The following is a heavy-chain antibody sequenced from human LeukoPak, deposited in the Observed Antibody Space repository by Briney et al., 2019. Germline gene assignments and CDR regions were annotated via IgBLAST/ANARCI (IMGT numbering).Heavy chain of an antibody. CDR3: AKDLNSSGWPGGAFDI. CDR2: ISGGGGST. V-gene: IGHV3-23*01. D-gene: IGHD6-19*01. CDR1: GFTFSNYG. Sequence: PGGSLRLSCTASGFTFSNYGMNWVRQAPGKGLEWGSVISGGGGSTYYADSVKGRFTISRDNSKSTLYLQMNSLRAEDTAVYYCAKDLNSSGWPGGAFDIWGQGTMVTVSS. J-gene: IGHJ3*02.